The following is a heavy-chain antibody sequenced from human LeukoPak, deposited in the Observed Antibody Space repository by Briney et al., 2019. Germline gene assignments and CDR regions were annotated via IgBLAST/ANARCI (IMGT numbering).Heavy chain of an antibody. V-gene: IGHV4-38-2*02. Sequence: PSETLSLTCSVSGYSISSGYFWAWIRQPPGKGLEWIGNIVYYGSTHYNPSLKSRVTISADMSKNQFSLKPSSVTAADTAIYYCARDDYNNPGGSEYWGQGTLVTVSS. CDR2: IVYYGST. J-gene: IGHJ4*02. D-gene: IGHD4-11*01. CDR3: ARDDYNNPGGSEY. CDR1: GYSISSGYF.